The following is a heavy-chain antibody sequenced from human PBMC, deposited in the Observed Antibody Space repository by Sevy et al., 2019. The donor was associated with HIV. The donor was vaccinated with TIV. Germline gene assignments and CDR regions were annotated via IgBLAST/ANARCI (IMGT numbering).Heavy chain of an antibody. J-gene: IGHJ2*01. V-gene: IGHV3-11*01. CDR3: AREGSLRYFDL. Sequence: GGSLRLSCAASGFTYSDYYMSWIRQAPGRGLEWISYISSRASTIYYADSVKGRFTISRDNAKNSLFLQMNSLRAEDTAVYYCAREGSLRYFDLWGRGTLVTVSS. CDR2: ISSRASTI. CDR1: GFTYSDYY. D-gene: IGHD3-10*01.